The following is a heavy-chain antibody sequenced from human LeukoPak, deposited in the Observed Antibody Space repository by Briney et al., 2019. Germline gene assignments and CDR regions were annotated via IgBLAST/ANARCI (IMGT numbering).Heavy chain of an antibody. CDR1: GYTFTSYA. CDR2: IIPIFGTV. V-gene: IGHV1-69*06. D-gene: IGHD6-13*01. J-gene: IGHJ4*02. Sequence: SVKVSCKASGYTFTSYAMNWVRQAPGQGLEWMGGIIPIFGTVNYAQKFQGRVTITADKSTSTAYMELSSLRSEDTAVYYCARSSIIAAAGPYYFDYWGQGTLVTVSS. CDR3: ARSSIIAAAGPYYFDY.